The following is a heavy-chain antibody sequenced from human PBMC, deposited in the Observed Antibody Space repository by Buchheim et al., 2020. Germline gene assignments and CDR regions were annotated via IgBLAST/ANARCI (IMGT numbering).Heavy chain of an antibody. D-gene: IGHD2-8*01. Sequence: EVQLVESGGGLVQPGGSLRLSCAASGFTFSKYDFHWVRQGAGKGLEWVAAICTASDTFHGESVRGRFTISRENAKNSLYFQMNNLRGEDTATYYCARVWCRNGGCRGWWGIYGMDVWGQGAT. CDR2: ICTASDT. V-gene: IGHV3-13*01. CDR1: GFTFSKYD. J-gene: IGHJ6*02. CDR3: ARVWCRNGGCRGWWGIYGMDV.